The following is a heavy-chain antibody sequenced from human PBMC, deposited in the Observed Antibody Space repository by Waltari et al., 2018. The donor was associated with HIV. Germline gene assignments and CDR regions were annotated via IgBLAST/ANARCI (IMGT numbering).Heavy chain of an antibody. CDR1: GFTFSSYA. Sequence: QVQLVESGGGVVQPGRSLRLSRAASGFTFSSYAMHWVRQAPGKGLEWVAVISYDGSNKYYADSVKGRFTISRDNSKNTLYLQMNSLRAEDTAVYYCARGGGYSSSYYFDYWGQGTLVTVSS. CDR2: ISYDGSNK. D-gene: IGHD5-12*01. J-gene: IGHJ4*02. CDR3: ARGGGYSSSYYFDY. V-gene: IGHV3-30-3*01.